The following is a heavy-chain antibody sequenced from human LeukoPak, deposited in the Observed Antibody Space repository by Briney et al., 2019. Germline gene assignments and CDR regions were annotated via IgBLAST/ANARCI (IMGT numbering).Heavy chain of an antibody. CDR1: GFTFNSYT. D-gene: IGHD3-16*01. CDR2: ISYDGANK. CDR3: ARGSGLHESPDY. V-gene: IGHV3-30*04. Sequence: PGRSLRLSCAASGFTFNSYTMHWVRQAPGKGLEWVALISYDGANKYYVDSVKGRLTISRDKSKNTVYLQMNSLRAEGTAVYFCARGSGLHESPDYWGQGTLVTVSS. J-gene: IGHJ4*02.